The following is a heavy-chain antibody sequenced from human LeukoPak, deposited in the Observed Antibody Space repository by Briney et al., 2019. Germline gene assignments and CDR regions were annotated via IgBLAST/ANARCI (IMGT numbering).Heavy chain of an antibody. D-gene: IGHD1-26*01. J-gene: IGHJ4*02. CDR2: INTDGSFT. V-gene: IGHV3-74*01. CDR1: GFTSSDYW. Sequence: GGSLRLSCAASGFTSSDYWMHWVRQAPGKGLVWVSRINTDGSFTRYADSVQGRFTISRDTAKNTLFLQMNSLRAEDTAVYYCAREAKVGGALQYWGQGILVTVSS. CDR3: AREAKVGGALQY.